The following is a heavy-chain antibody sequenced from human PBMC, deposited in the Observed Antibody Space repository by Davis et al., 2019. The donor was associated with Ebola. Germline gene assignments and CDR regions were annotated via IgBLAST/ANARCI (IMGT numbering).Heavy chain of an antibody. CDR3: VTENWYRFES. CDR2: SSNLDSRYNT. CDR1: GITFSSDY. D-gene: IGHD1/OR15-1a*01. V-gene: IGHV3-72*01. J-gene: IGHJ4*02. Sequence: GESLKISCAVSGITFSSDYICWLRLTPGKGLEWVGLSSNLDSRYNTEYAASVRGRFTISRDDSKQSLYLQMNSLRTEDTAVYYCVTENWYRFESWGQGTLVTVSS.